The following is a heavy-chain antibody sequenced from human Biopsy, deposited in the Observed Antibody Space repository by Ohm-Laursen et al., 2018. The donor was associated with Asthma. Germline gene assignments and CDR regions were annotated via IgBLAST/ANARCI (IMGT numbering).Heavy chain of an antibody. CDR1: GFTFRDYW. Sequence: SLRLSCAASGFTFRDYWMSWVRQAPGKGLEWVAYIKHDGSEKNHVDSLKGRFTISRDNAKNSLYLQMNSLRAEDTAVYYCARGDSSNWSHYYFDYWGQGTLVTVSS. CDR2: IKHDGSEK. V-gene: IGHV3-7*03. J-gene: IGHJ4*02. CDR3: ARGDSSNWSHYYFDY. D-gene: IGHD3-22*01.